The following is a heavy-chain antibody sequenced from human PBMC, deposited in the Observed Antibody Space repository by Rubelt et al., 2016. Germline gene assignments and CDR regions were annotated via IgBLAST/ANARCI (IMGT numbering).Heavy chain of an antibody. CDR2: IYPADSDT. CDR1: GYRFTSYW. CDR3: AGRTTWNLDC. V-gene: IGHV5-51*03. J-gene: IGHJ4*02. Sequence: EVQLVQSGAEVKKPGESLKLSCKAFGYRFTSYWIGWVRQMPGKDLEWMGPIYPADSDTRSSQSFPGQVTIPSGKAISNAYRQWGSLKPSDTARYYGAGRTTWNLDCWGQGTLVTVSS. D-gene: IGHD1-1*01.